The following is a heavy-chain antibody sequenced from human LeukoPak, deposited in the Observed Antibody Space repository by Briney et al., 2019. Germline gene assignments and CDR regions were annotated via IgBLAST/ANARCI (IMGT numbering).Heavy chain of an antibody. Sequence: PGKSLRLSCAASGFTFDNYAMHWVRQAPGKGLEWVSGIASNSGSIVYANSVKGRFTISRDNAKNFLYLQMDTLRTEDTALYYCAKRGRDLLVTGSYFDSWGQGTLVTDSS. D-gene: IGHD2-21*02. CDR1: GFTFDNYA. CDR3: AKRGRDLLVTGSYFDS. CDR2: IASNSGSI. V-gene: IGHV3-9*01. J-gene: IGHJ4*02.